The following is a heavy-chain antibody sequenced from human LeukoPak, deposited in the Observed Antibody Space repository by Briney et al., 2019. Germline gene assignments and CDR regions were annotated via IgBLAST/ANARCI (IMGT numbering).Heavy chain of an antibody. J-gene: IGHJ5*02. CDR2: INSDGSST. D-gene: IGHD6-19*01. Sequence: GGSLRLSCAASGFTFSSYGMHWVRQAPGKGLVWVSRINSDGSSTSYADSVKGRFTISRDNAKNTLYLQMNSLRAEDTAVYYCARGRGWVAVAGNWFDPWGQGTLVTVSS. V-gene: IGHV3-74*01. CDR1: GFTFSSYG. CDR3: ARGRGWVAVAGNWFDP.